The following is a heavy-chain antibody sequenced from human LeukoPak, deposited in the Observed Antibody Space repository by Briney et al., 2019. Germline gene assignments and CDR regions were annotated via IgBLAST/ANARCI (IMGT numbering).Heavy chain of an antibody. D-gene: IGHD2-15*01. CDR2: ISGSGGST. CDR1: GFTFSNYA. V-gene: IGHV3-23*01. Sequence: HTGGSLRLSCAASGFTFSNYAMSWVRQAPGKGLEWVSAISGSGGSTYYADSVKGRFTISRDNSKNTLYLQMNSLRAEDTAVYYCAKESVRRGGHIWFDPWGQGTLVTVSS. J-gene: IGHJ5*02. CDR3: AKESVRRGGHIWFDP.